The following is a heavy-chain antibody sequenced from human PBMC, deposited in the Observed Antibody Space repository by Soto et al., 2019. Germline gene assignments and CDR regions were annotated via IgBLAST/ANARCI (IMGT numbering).Heavy chain of an antibody. CDR3: ARGRVLLWFGELSSYWFDP. CDR2: MNPNSGNT. CDR1: GYTFTSYD. V-gene: IGHV1-8*01. D-gene: IGHD3-10*01. J-gene: IGHJ5*02. Sequence: QVQLVQSGAEVKKPGASVKVSCKASGYTFTSYDINWVRQATGQGLEWMGWMNPNSGNTGYAQKFQGRVTMTRNTSVSTAYMGLSSLRSEDTAVYYCARGRVLLWFGELSSYWFDPWGQGTLVTVSS.